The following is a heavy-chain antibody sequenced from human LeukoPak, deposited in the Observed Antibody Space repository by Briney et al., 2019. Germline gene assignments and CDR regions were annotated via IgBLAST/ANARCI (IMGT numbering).Heavy chain of an antibody. CDR3: AKDLGRSGWSDFDY. Sequence: GGSLRLSCAVSGFTFSSYAMSWVRQAPGQGLEWVSTISATGGSTYYADSVKGRFTISRDNSKNTLYLQMNSLRAEDTAVYYCAKDLGRSGWSDFDYWGQGTLVTVSS. CDR2: ISATGGST. D-gene: IGHD6-19*01. V-gene: IGHV3-23*01. CDR1: GFTFSSYA. J-gene: IGHJ4*02.